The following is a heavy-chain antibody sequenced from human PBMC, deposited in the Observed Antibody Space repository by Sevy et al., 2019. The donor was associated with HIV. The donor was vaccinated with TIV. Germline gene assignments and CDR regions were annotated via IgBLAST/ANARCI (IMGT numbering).Heavy chain of an antibody. CDR2: ISYDGNIQ. CDR1: GLTFSTYG. D-gene: IGHD5-18*01. CDR3: EKEQGGYNYAPGY. J-gene: IGHJ4*02. V-gene: IGHV3-30*18. Sequence: GGSLRLSCAASGLTFSTYGMHWVRQAPGKGLEWGAVISYDGNIQYYADSVKGRFTVSRDNSKNTLYLQMNSLRAEDSAVYYCEKEQGGYNYAPGYWGQGTLVTVSS.